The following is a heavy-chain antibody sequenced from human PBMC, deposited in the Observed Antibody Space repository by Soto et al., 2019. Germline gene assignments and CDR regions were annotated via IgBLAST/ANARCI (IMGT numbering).Heavy chain of an antibody. CDR3: ARILSGALDY. J-gene: IGHJ4*02. CDR2: LDGSGAYT. Sequence: PGGSLRLSCAASGFTFSTMGWVRQAPGKGLEWVSSLDGSGAYTFYVDSVKGRFTISRDNSKDTVYLQMNGLRAEDTAIYYCARILSGALDYWGQGSLVTV. D-gene: IGHD2-15*01. V-gene: IGHV3-23*01. CDR1: GFTFST.